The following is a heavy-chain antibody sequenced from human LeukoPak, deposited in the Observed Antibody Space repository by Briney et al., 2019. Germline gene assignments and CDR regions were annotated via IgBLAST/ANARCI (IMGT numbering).Heavy chain of an antibody. D-gene: IGHD3-22*01. CDR3: AREGYYYDSSGYPDI. CDR2: ISSSGSTI. V-gene: IGHV3-11*01. J-gene: IGHJ3*02. Sequence: GGSLRLSCAASGFTFSDYYMSWIRQAPGKGLESVSYISSSGSTIYYADSVKGRFTISRDNAKNSLYLQMNSLRAEDTAVYYCAREGYYYDSSGYPDIWGQGTTVTVSS. CDR1: GFTFSDYY.